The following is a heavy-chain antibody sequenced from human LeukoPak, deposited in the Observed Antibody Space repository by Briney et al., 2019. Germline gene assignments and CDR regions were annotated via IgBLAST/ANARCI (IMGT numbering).Heavy chain of an antibody. CDR2: IKGDGNT. CDR3: ARAPSEIGGYYPEYFRH. D-gene: IGHD3-22*01. CDR1: GFTFSSYW. Sequence: GGSLRLSCAASGFTFSSYWMHWVRHAPGKGLVWVSRIKGDGNTNYADSVKGRFTISRDNAKNTVSLQMNSLRAEDTGVYYCARAPSEIGGYYPEYFRHWGQGTLVTVSS. J-gene: IGHJ1*01. V-gene: IGHV3-74*01.